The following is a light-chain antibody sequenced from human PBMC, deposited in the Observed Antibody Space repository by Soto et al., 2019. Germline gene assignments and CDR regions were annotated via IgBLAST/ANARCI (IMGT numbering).Light chain of an antibody. CDR1: QSISDN. CDR2: GAS. J-gene: IGKJ4*01. Sequence: DIVMTQSPAMLSVSLGERATLSCLASQSISDNLALYQQRSGQAPRLLSYGASTRATGVPARFSGSGSGTEFTLTISSLQSDDFAIYYCQQYKSWPPLTFGGGTKVE. CDR3: QQYKSWPPLT. V-gene: IGKV3-15*01.